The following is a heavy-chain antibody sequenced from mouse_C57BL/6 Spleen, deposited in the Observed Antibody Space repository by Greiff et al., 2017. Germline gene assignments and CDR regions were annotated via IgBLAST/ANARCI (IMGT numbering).Heavy chain of an antibody. CDR2: IDPETGGT. D-gene: IGHD1-1*01. V-gene: IGHV1-15*01. CDR3: TRYGSSSHYYAMDY. CDR1: GYTFTDYE. Sequence: SGAELVRPGASVTLSCKASGYTFTDYEMHWVKQTPVHGLEWIGAIDPETGGTAYNQKFKGKAILTADKSSSTAYMELRSLTSEDSAVYYCTRYGSSSHYYAMDYWGQGTSVTVSS. J-gene: IGHJ4*01.